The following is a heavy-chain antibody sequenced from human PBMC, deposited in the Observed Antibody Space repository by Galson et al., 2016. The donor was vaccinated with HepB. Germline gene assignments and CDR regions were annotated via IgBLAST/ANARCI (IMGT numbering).Heavy chain of an antibody. CDR1: GGSVSSGSYY. CDR2: IYYTGST. V-gene: IGHV4-61*01. CDR3: ARVGYYGSGRAYYFDS. D-gene: IGHD3-10*01. Sequence: SETLSLTCTVSGGSVSSGSYYWSWIWQPPGEGLEWIGYIYYTGSTNYNPSLKSRVTISVDTSTNQFSLKLRSVTAADTAVYYCARVGYYGSGRAYYFDSWGQGRLVTVSS. J-gene: IGHJ4*02.